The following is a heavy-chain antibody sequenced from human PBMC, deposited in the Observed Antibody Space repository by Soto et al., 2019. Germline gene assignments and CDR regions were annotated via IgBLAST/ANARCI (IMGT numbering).Heavy chain of an antibody. Sequence: ASVKVSCKASGYTFTGYYMHWVRQAPGQGLEWMGWINPNSGGTNYAQKFQGRVTMTRDKSTSTAYMELRRLKSQDTAVYYCVSVSDIVVVVAAGWFGPWGQGTLVTVSS. CDR3: VSVSDIVVVVAAGWFGP. CDR1: GYTFTGYY. V-gene: IGHV1-2*02. CDR2: INPNSGGT. J-gene: IGHJ5*02. D-gene: IGHD2-15*01.